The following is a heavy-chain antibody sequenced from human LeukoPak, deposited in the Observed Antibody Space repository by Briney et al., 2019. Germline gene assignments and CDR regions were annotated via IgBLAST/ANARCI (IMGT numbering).Heavy chain of an antibody. J-gene: IGHJ4*02. CDR3: ARGAQDYYDSSGYYHDY. CDR1: GGSISSYY. V-gene: IGHV4-59*12. Sequence: PSETLSLTCTVSGGSISSYYWSWIRQPPGKGLEWIGYIYYSGSTYYNPSLKSRVTISVDTSKNQFSLKLSSVTAADTAVYYCARGAQDYYDSSGYYHDYWGQGTLVTVSS. CDR2: IYYSGST. D-gene: IGHD3-22*01.